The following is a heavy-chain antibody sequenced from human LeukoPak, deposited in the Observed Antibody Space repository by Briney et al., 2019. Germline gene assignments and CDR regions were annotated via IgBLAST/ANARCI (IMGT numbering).Heavy chain of an antibody. CDR1: GGSISSSSYY. CDR2: IYYSGST. J-gene: IGHJ3*02. Sequence: PSETLSLTCTVSGGSISSSSYYWGWIRQPPGKGLEWIGSIYYSGSTYYNPSLKSRVTISVDTSKNQFSLQLSSVTPEDTAVYYCARGGQGDGYSADEAFDIWGQGTMVTVS. CDR3: ARGGQGDGYSADEAFDI. D-gene: IGHD5-18*01. V-gene: IGHV4-39*01.